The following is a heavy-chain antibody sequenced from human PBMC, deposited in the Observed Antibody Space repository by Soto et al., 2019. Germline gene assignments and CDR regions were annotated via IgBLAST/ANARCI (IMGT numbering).Heavy chain of an antibody. CDR3: ARVGGSYYFFDY. Sequence: GGSLRLSCAASGFTFSSYDMHWVRQITGQGLEWVSAIGTVGDTYYPGSVKGRFTISRENAKNSLYLQLNNLRPEDTAVYYCARVGGSYYFFDYWGQGTLGTVSS. J-gene: IGHJ4*02. CDR2: IGTVGDT. D-gene: IGHD1-26*01. CDR1: GFTFSSYD. V-gene: IGHV3-13*01.